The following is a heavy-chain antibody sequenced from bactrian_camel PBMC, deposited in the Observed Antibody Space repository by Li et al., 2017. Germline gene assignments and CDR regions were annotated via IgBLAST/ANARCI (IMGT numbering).Heavy chain of an antibody. CDR3: AARSRLRGPPKNWFASAEWPV. Sequence: HVQLVESGGGAVQAGGSLRLSCTAVSGRTFEDPAMAWYRQAPGNECEFVSAILTHGAAYYADAVKGRFTIARDDSNDTVYLHMSSLQPEDTAVYYYAARSRLRGPPKNWFASAEWPVWGQGTQVTVS. J-gene: IGHJ4*01. CDR1: GRTFEDPA. V-gene: IGHV3S56*01. D-gene: IGHD1*01. CDR2: ILTHGAA.